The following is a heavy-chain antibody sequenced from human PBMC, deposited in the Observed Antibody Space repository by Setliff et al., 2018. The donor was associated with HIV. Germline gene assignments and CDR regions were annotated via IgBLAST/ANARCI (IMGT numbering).Heavy chain of an antibody. CDR1: GGSISSDY. CDR3: ARVVVVAATPEYFQH. D-gene: IGHD2-15*01. V-gene: IGHV4-59*08. Sequence: SETLSLTCTVSGGSISSDYWSWIRQPPGKGLEWIGYIYYTGSTSYNPSFRSRVTISVDTSKNQFSLKLSSVTAADTAVYYCARVVVVAATPEYFQHWGQGTLVTVSS. J-gene: IGHJ1*01. CDR2: IYYTGST.